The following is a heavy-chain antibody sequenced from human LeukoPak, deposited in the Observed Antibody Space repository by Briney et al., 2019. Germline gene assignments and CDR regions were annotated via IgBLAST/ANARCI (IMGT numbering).Heavy chain of an antibody. Sequence: SETLSLTCTVSGGSISSYYWRWIRQPPGKGLEWIGYIYYSGSTNYNPSLKSRVTISVDTSKNQFSLKLSSVTAADTAVYYCARGSAYDSSGTNLDYWGQGTLVTVSS. CDR2: IYYSGST. J-gene: IGHJ4*02. D-gene: IGHD3-22*01. CDR1: GGSISSYY. V-gene: IGHV4-59*01. CDR3: ARGSAYDSSGTNLDY.